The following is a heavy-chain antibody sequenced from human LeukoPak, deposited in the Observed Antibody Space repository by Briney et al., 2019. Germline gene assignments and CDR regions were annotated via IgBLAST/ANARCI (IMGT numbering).Heavy chain of an antibody. Sequence: SETLSLTCTVSGGSISSCYWSWIRQPPGKGLEWIGYIYYSGSTNYNPSLKSRVTISVDTSKNQFSLKLSSVTAADTAVYYCARASASGWYYFDYWGQGTLVTVSS. CDR1: GGSISSCY. CDR2: IYYSGST. V-gene: IGHV4-59*12. J-gene: IGHJ4*02. D-gene: IGHD6-19*01. CDR3: ARASASGWYYFDY.